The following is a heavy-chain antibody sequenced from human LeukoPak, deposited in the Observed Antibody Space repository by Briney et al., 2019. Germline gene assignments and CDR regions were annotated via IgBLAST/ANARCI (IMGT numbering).Heavy chain of an antibody. Sequence: ASVKVSCKASGYTFTSYGISWVRQAPGQGLEWMGWISAYSGNTDYAQRLQGRITMTTDTATSTAYMELRSLRSDDTAVYYCARDLTSSWKYGEIDFWGQGTRVTVSS. J-gene: IGHJ4*02. CDR1: GYTFTSYG. CDR2: ISAYSGNT. V-gene: IGHV1-18*01. CDR3: ARDLTSSWKYGEIDF. D-gene: IGHD1-7*01.